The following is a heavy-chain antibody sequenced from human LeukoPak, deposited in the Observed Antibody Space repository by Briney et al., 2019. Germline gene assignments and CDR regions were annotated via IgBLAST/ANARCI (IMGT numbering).Heavy chain of an antibody. D-gene: IGHD6-13*01. CDR3: ARSGQQLVLNYFDY. CDR2: IYTSGST. Sequence: PSETLSLTYTVSGGSISSGSYYWSWIRQPAGKGLEWIGRIYTSGSTNYNPSLKSRVTISVDTSKNQFSLKLSSVTAADTAVYYCARSGQQLVLNYFDYWGQGTLVTVSS. J-gene: IGHJ4*02. V-gene: IGHV4-61*02. CDR1: GGSISSGSYY.